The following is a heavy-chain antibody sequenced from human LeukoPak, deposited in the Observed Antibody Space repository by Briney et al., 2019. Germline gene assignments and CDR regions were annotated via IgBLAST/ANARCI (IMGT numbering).Heavy chain of an antibody. D-gene: IGHD1-1*01. V-gene: IGHV3-23*01. CDR3: AKDRRNGPFEY. CDR1: GFTFSSYA. CDR2: ISGSGGST. J-gene: IGHJ4*02. Sequence: AGGSLRLSCAASGFTFSSYAMSWVRQAPGKGLEWVSAISGSGGSTYYADSVKGRFAISRDNSKNTLYLQMNSLRAEDTAVYYCAKDRRNGPFEYWGQGTLVTVSS.